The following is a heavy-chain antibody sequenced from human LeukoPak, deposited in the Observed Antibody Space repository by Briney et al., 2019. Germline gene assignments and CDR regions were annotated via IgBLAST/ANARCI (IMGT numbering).Heavy chain of an antibody. CDR2: ISYDGSNK. D-gene: IGHD2-21*02. CDR3: ARTYCGGDCYQYYFDS. CDR1: GFTFSSYA. Sequence: GGSLRLSCAASGFTFSSYAMHWVRQAPGKGLEWVAVISYDGSNKYYADSVKGRFTISRDNSKNTLYLQMNSLRAEDTAVYYCARTYCGGDCYQYYFDSWGQGTLVTVSS. V-gene: IGHV3-30-3*01. J-gene: IGHJ4*02.